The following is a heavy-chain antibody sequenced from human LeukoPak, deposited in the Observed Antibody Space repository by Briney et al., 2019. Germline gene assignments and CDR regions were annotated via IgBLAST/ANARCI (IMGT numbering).Heavy chain of an antibody. J-gene: IGHJ6*02. Sequence: GASVKVSCKASGYTFTSYYMHWVRQAPGQGLEWMGIINPSGGSTSYAQKFQGRVTMTRDTSTSTVYMELSSLRSEDTAVYYCARVYTRPCIAARPRGAYYGMDVWGQGTTVTVSS. CDR3: ARVYTRPCIAARPRGAYYGMDV. CDR2: INPSGGST. CDR1: GYTFTSYY. D-gene: IGHD6-6*01. V-gene: IGHV1-46*01.